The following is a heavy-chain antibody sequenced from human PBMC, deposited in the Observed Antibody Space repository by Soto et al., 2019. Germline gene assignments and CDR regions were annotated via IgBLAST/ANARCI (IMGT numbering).Heavy chain of an antibody. Sequence: SETLSLTCTVSGGSISSYDWSWIRQPPGKGLEWIGYIYYSGSTNYNPSLKSRVTISVDTSKNQFSLKLSSVTAADTAVYYCARGPHSADYYYYYMDVWGKGTTVTVSS. V-gene: IGHV4-59*01. J-gene: IGHJ6*03. CDR2: IYYSGST. CDR3: ARGPHSADYYYYYMDV. D-gene: IGHD6-13*01. CDR1: GGSISSYD.